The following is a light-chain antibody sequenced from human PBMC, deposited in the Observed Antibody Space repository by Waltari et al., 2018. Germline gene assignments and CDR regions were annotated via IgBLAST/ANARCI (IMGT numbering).Light chain of an antibody. CDR1: RAINNY. J-gene: IGKJ3*01. Sequence: QLTQSPSSLSASVGDRVTITCRASRAINNYLAWYQQKPGKAPKPLISAASTLHLGVPSRFSGSGFGTDFTLTISSLQPEDFAIYYCQQLDSLFAFGPGTRVDIK. V-gene: IGKV1-9*01. CDR3: QQLDSLFA. CDR2: AAS.